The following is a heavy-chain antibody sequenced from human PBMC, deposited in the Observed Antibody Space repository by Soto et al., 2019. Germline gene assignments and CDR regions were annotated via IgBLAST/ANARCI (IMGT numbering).Heavy chain of an antibody. J-gene: IGHJ6*02. V-gene: IGHV5-51*07. D-gene: IGHD6-19*01. CDR1: GYSFTSYW. Sequence: GESLQISGKGSGYSFTSYWIWSVHQMPGKGLEWMGIIYPGDSDTRYSPSFQGQVTISAEKSISTAYLQWSSLKASDTAMYYCARHVGYSSGWHQIHGMDVWGQGTTVTVSS. CDR3: ARHVGYSSGWHQIHGMDV. CDR2: IYPGDSDT.